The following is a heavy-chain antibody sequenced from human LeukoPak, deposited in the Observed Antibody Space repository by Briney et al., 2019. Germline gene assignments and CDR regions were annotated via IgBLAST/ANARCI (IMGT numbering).Heavy chain of an antibody. CDR3: AKRSLGSWYYFDY. D-gene: IGHD6-13*01. CDR2: FSRSGPDT. CDR1: GFTFGSSA. Sequence: GGSLRLSCAASGFTFGSSAMSWVRQAPGKGPEWVSTFSRSGPDTYYADSVKGRFTIFRDNSKNTLYLQMNSLRAEDTAVYYCAKRSLGSWYYFDYWGQGTLVTASS. J-gene: IGHJ4*02. V-gene: IGHV3-23*01.